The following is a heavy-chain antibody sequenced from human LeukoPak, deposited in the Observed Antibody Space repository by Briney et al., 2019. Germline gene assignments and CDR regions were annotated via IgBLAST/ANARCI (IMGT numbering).Heavy chain of an antibody. CDR1: GFTFSSYA. CDR3: DPHDSASHF. J-gene: IGHJ4*02. Sequence: PGRSLRLSCAASGFTFSSYAMHWVRQAPGKGLEWVAFISSDGSNKYYADSVKGRFTISRDNSKDTLYLQVSSLRDDDTAVYYCDPHDSASHFWGQGTLVTVSS. CDR2: ISSDGSNK. D-gene: IGHD6-6*01. V-gene: IGHV3-30-3*01.